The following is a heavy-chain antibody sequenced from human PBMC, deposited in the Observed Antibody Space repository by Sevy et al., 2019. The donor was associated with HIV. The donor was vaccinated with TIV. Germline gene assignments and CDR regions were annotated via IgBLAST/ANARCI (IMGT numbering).Heavy chain of an antibody. Sequence: GGSLRLSCAASGFTFSSYAMHWVRQAPGKGLEWVAVISYDGSNKYYADSVKGRFTISRDNSKNTLYLQMNSLRAEDTAVYYYARGGGKWGLLADYWGQGTLVTVSS. CDR3: ARGGGKWGLLADY. J-gene: IGHJ4*02. V-gene: IGHV3-30-3*01. CDR1: GFTFSSYA. D-gene: IGHD1-26*01. CDR2: ISYDGSNK.